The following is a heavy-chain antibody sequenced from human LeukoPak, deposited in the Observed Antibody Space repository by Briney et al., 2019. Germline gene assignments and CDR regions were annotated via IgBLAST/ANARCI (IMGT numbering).Heavy chain of an antibody. CDR2: IIPIFGIA. CDR1: GGTFSSYA. Sequence: GASVKVSCKASGGTFSSYAISWVRQAPGQGLEWMGGIIPIFGIANYAQKFQGRVTITADKSTSTAYMELSSLRSEDTAVYYCARARDGAGYCSSTSCHYYFDYWGQGTLVTVSS. D-gene: IGHD2-2*01. CDR3: ARARDGAGYCSSTSCHYYFDY. J-gene: IGHJ4*02. V-gene: IGHV1-69*17.